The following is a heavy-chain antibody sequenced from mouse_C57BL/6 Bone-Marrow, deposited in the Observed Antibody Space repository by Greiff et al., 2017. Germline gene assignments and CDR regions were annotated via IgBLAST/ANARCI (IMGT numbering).Heavy chain of an antibody. CDR2: IRNKANGYTT. D-gene: IGHD2-5*01. CDR3: ARYTHRNYVFDF. V-gene: IGHV7-3*01. CDR1: GFTFTDYY. Sequence: EVKLMESGGGLVQPGGSLSLSCAASGFTFTDYYMRWVRQPPGKALEWLGFIRNKANGYTTEYSASVKGRFTISRDNSQSILYLQMNALSAEDSATSDCARYTHRNYVFDFWGQGTTLTVSS. J-gene: IGHJ2*01.